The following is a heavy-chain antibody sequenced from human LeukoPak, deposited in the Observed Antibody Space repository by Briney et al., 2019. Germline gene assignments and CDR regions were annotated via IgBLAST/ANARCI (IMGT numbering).Heavy chain of an antibody. Sequence: GGSLRLSCAASGFTFNIYWMHWVRQAPGKGLVWVTRVNSDGSGTRYADSVKGRFTISRDNAKNTLYLQMHSLRAEDTAVYYCVRSAYGGEQADYRGQGTLVTVSS. D-gene: IGHD4-23*01. J-gene: IGHJ4*02. CDR1: GFTFNIYW. V-gene: IGHV3-74*01. CDR2: VNSDGSGT. CDR3: VRSAYGGEQADY.